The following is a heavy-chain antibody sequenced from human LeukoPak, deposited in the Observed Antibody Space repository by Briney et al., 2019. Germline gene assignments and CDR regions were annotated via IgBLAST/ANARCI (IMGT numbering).Heavy chain of an antibody. CDR1: GFTFDDYG. V-gene: IGHV3-9*01. CDR2: ISSNSDSI. CDR3: GRDYVTMAPDY. J-gene: IGHJ4*02. Sequence: GGSLRLSCAASGFTFDDYGMHWVRQAGKGLEWVSGISSNSDSIGYADSVKGRFIISRDNAKKSLYLQMSSLRAEDTAVYYCGRDYVTMAPDYGGPGTLVTVSS. D-gene: IGHD3-10*02.